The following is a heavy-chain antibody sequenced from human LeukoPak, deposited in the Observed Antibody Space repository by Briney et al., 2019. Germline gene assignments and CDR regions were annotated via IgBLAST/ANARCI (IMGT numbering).Heavy chain of an antibody. CDR1: GYTFTSYG. CDR3: ARERTTIFGVVIPYYYYGMDV. J-gene: IGHJ6*02. V-gene: IGHV1-18*01. CDR2: ISAYNGNT. Sequence: ASVKVSCKASGYTFTSYGISWVRQAPGQGLEWMGWISAYNGNTNYAQKLQGRVTMTTDTSTSIAYMELRSLRSDDTAVYYCARERTTIFGVVIPYYYYGMDVWGQGTTVTVSS. D-gene: IGHD3-3*01.